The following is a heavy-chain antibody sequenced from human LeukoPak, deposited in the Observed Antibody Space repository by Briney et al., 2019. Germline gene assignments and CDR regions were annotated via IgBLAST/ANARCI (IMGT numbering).Heavy chain of an antibody. CDR3: ARDRSMVRGVIQYYFDY. D-gene: IGHD3-10*01. CDR2: ISYDGTNE. CDR1: GFTFSTYA. V-gene: IGHV3-30-3*01. J-gene: IGHJ4*02. Sequence: PGRSLRLSCAASGFTFSTYAMHWVRQAPGRGLEWVAVISYDGTNEYYADSVKGRFTISRDNSKNTLYVQVNSLRAEDTAVYYCARDRSMVRGVIQYYFDYWGQGTLVTVSS.